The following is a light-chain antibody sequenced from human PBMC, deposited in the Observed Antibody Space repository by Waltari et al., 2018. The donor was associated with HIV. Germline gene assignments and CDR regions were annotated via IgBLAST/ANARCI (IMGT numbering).Light chain of an antibody. CDR3: AAWEDSLNGM. Sequence: QSVLTQPPSVSGTPGQNLTITCSGSSSNIGSNILNWYHHLPGAAPKLLISTNEPRPSGVPDRFSGSKSGTSASRAISGRQSADEAAYYCAAWEDSLNGMFGGGTKLTVL. V-gene: IGLV1-44*01. J-gene: IGLJ3*02. CDR2: TNE. CDR1: SSNIGSNI.